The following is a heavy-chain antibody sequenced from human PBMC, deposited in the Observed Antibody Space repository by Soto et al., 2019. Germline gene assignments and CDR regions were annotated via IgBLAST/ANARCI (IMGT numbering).Heavy chain of an antibody. CDR1: GFTFSSYA. CDR3: AKDLTYCSSTSCYGLRYYYYMDV. D-gene: IGHD2-2*01. V-gene: IGHV3-23*01. Sequence: GGSLRHSCAASGFTFSSYAMSWVRQAPGKGLEWVSAISGSGGSTYYADSVKGRFTISRDNSKNTLYPQMNSLRAEDTAVYYCAKDLTYCSSTSCYGLRYYYYMDVWGKGTTVTVSS. J-gene: IGHJ6*03. CDR2: ISGSGGST.